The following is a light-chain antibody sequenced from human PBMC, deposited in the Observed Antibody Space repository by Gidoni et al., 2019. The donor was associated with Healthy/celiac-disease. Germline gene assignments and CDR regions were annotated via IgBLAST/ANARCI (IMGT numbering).Light chain of an antibody. V-gene: IGLV1-44*01. Sequence: QSVLTQPPSESGTPGQRVTISCAGSSSNIGSNTVNWYQQLPGTAPKLLIYSKNQRPSGVPDRFSGSKSGTSASLAISGLQSEDEADYYCAAWDDSLNGLTWVFGGGTKLTVL. CDR3: AAWDDSLNGLTWV. CDR1: SSNIGSNT. CDR2: SKN. J-gene: IGLJ3*02.